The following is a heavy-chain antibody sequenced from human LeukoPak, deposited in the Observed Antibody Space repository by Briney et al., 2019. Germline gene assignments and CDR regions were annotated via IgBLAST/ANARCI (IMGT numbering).Heavy chain of an antibody. D-gene: IGHD3-10*01. Sequence: GGSLRLSCAASGFTFSSALHWVRQASGKGLEWVGRIRSTANGYATAYAASVKGRFTISRGDSKNTAYLQMDSLKTEDTAVYYCAKGQSILWSWGQGTLVTVSS. CDR2: IRSTANGYAT. CDR3: AKGQSILWS. J-gene: IGHJ5*02. CDR1: GFTFSSA. V-gene: IGHV3-73*01.